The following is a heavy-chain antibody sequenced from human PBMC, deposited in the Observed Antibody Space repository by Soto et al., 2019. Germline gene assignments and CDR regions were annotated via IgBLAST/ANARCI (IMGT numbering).Heavy chain of an antibody. D-gene: IGHD2-21*02. V-gene: IGHV1-69*01. CDR2: IIPIFGTA. CDR3: AIGPDGDPWRPYYYYGMAV. CDR1: GGTFSSYA. J-gene: IGHJ6*02. Sequence: QVQLVQSGAEVKKPGSSVKVSCKASGGTFSSYAISWVRQAPGQGLEWMGGIIPIFGTANYAQKFQGRVTITADESTSTAYIERSSLRSEDTAVYYCAIGPDGDPWRPYYYYGMAVWCQRTTVTVFS.